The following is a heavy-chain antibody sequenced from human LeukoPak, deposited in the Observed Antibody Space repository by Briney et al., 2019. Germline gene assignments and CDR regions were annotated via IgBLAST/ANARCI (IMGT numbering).Heavy chain of an antibody. J-gene: IGHJ4*02. CDR2: ISGSGGST. D-gene: IGHD3-16*01. CDR1: GFTFSSYA. CDR3: AKDKTSGDLLFDY. Sequence: GGSLRLSCAASGFTFSSYAMSWVPQAPGKGLEWVSAISGSGGSTYYADSVKGRFTISRDNSKNTLYLQMNSLRAEDTAVYYCAKDKTSGDLLFDYWGQGTLVTVSS. V-gene: IGHV3-23*01.